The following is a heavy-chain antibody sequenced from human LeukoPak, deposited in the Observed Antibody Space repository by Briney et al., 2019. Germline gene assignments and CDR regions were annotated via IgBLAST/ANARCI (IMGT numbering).Heavy chain of an antibody. J-gene: IGHJ4*02. CDR1: GFIFSGSA. Sequence: GGSLKLSCAASGFIFSGSAIHWVRQASGKGLEWVGRIRGKVYSYETTYAASVKGRFTISRIDSNNTAYLQMNSLNTDDTAVYYCTTMSTVEGFDYWGQGTLVTVSS. CDR2: IRGKVYSYET. V-gene: IGHV3-73*01. D-gene: IGHD1-14*01. CDR3: TTMSTVEGFDY.